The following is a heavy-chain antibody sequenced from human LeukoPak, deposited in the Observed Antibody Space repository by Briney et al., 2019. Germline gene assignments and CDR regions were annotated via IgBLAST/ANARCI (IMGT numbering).Heavy chain of an antibody. V-gene: IGHV4-59*01. CDR3: ARTPVSTVTKPDNLDY. Sequence: SETLSLTCTVSGGSISSYYWSWIRQPPGKGLEWIGYIYYSGSTNYNPSLKSRVTISVDTSKNQFSLKLSSVTAPAPAVSYCARTPVSTVTKPDNLDYWGQGTLVTVSS. D-gene: IGHD4-11*01. CDR1: GGSISSYY. CDR2: IYYSGST. J-gene: IGHJ4*02.